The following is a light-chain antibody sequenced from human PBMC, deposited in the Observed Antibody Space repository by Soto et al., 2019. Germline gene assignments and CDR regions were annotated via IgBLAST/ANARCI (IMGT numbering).Light chain of an antibody. V-gene: IGLV2-23*02. CDR2: GIS. Sequence: QSALTQPASVSGSPGQSITISCSGTSSDAGSYNLVSWYQQYPGKAPKLIIYGISQRPSGISDRFSGSKSGTTASLTVSGLLDEDEADYYCSCERGNTHVLFGGGTKVTVL. CDR1: SSDAGSYNL. J-gene: IGLJ2*01. CDR3: SCERGNTHVL.